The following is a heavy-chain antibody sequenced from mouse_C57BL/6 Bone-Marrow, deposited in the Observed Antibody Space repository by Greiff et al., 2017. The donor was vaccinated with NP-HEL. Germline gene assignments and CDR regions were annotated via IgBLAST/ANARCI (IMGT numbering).Heavy chain of an antibody. CDR3: ARMGNWLAMDY. CDR1: GYTFTSYG. V-gene: IGHV1-81*01. Sequence: LQESGAELARPGASVKLSCKASGYTFTSYGISWVKQRTGQGLEWIVEIYPRSGNTYYNEKFKGKATLTADKSSSTAYMELRSLTSEDSAVYFCARMGNWLAMDYWGQGTSVTVSS. D-gene: IGHD2-1*01. J-gene: IGHJ4*01. CDR2: IYPRSGNT.